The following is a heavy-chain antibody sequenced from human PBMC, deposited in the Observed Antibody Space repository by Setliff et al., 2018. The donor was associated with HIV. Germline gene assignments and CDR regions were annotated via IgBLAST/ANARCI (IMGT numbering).Heavy chain of an antibody. CDR2: IYYSGNT. CDR3: ARGRRRSSTPYYFDY. Sequence: SGTLSLTCTVSNDSINYQYWAWIRQPPGKGLEWIGSIYYSGNTNYNPSLKSRVTISIDTSKSQFSLKLTSVSAADTAMYYCARGRRRSSTPYYFDYWGQGTLVTVSS. CDR1: NDSINYQY. V-gene: IGHV4-59*11. J-gene: IGHJ4*02.